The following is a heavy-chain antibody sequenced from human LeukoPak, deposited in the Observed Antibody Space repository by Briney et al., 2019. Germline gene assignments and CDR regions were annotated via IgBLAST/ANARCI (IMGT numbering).Heavy chain of an antibody. CDR3: SRRHDYGDFLNWFDP. J-gene: IGHJ5*02. Sequence: PGGSLRLSCAASGFSFTSAWMTWVRQAPGKGLEWVGHIKSNVDGGTTDYAAPVKGRFTISRDDSKSTLYLQMNSLKTEDTAVYYCSRRHDYGDFLNWFDPWGQGTLVTVSS. CDR2: IKSNVDGGTT. D-gene: IGHD4-17*01. V-gene: IGHV3-15*01. CDR1: GFSFTSAW.